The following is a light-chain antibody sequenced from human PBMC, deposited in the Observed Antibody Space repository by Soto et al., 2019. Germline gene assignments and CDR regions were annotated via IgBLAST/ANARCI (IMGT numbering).Light chain of an antibody. CDR3: QHYGGSPWT. CDR1: QSVTRAY. CDR2: GAS. J-gene: IGKJ1*01. V-gene: IGKV3-20*01. Sequence: ELVLTQSPGTLSLSPGERASLCCRASQSVTRAYLAWYPTKTGQAPRLRIYGASSRATGIPDRCGGRGSGTDFTLTISRLEPEEVAVYDCQHYGGSPWTFGQGTKVDIK.